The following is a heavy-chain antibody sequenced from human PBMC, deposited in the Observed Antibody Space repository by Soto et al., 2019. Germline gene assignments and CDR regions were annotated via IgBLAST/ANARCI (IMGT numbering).Heavy chain of an antibody. Sequence: PGETLKISCKGSGYSFTSYWIGWVRQMPGKGLEWMGIIYPGDSDTRYSPSFQGQVTISADKSISTAYLQWSSLKASDTAMYYCARQSPLYYYGMDVWGQGTTVTVSS. J-gene: IGHJ6*02. CDR2: IYPGDSDT. V-gene: IGHV5-51*01. CDR3: ARQSPLYYYGMDV. CDR1: GYSFTSYW.